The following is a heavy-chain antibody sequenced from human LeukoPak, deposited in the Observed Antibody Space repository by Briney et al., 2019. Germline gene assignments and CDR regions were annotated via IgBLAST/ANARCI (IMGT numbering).Heavy chain of an antibody. D-gene: IGHD3-10*01. CDR3: AKERGTSGYFDY. J-gene: IGHJ4*02. CDR1: GFTFDDYT. CDR2: ISWDGGST. Sequence: GGSLRLSCAASGFTFDDYTMHWVRQAPGKGLEWVSLISWDGGSTYYADSVKGRFTISRDNSKNSLYLQMNSLRTEDTALYYCAKERGTSGYFDYWGQGTLVTVSS. V-gene: IGHV3-43*01.